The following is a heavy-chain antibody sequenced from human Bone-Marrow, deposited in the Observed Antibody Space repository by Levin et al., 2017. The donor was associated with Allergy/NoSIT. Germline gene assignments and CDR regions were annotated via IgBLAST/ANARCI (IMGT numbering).Heavy chain of an antibody. Sequence: PGGSLRLSCAASGFTFSSYAMTWVRQDPGRGLEWISAISSSGSNTYYSDSVKGRFTISRDSSKNTLYLQMNSLTAEDTAIYYCTKKTPVVLAALDFWGQGTLVTVSS. CDR1: GFTFSSYA. V-gene: IGHV3-23*01. J-gene: IGHJ4*02. CDR2: ISSSGSNT. D-gene: IGHD2-2*01. CDR3: TKKTPVVLAALDF.